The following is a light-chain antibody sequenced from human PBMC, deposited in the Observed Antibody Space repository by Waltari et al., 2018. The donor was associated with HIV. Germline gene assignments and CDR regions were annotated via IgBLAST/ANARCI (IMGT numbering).Light chain of an antibody. CDR1: QSVSSN. J-gene: IGKJ2*01. Sequence: EIVMTQSPATLSVYPGERATLSCRASQSVSSNLAWYQQIPGQAPRLLIYGASTRATGIPVRFSGSGSGTEFTRTISSLQSEDFAVYSCQQYNNWPSYTFGQGTKLESK. CDR3: QQYNNWPSYT. CDR2: GAS. V-gene: IGKV3-15*01.